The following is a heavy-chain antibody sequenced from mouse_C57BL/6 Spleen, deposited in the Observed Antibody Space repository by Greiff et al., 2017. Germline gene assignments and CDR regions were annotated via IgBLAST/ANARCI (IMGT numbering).Heavy chain of an antibody. CDR3: ASPSAGYRYYAMDD. D-gene: IGHD3-2*02. J-gene: IGHJ4*01. CDR1: GFTFSAYG. CDR2: ISSGSSNI. V-gene: IGHV5-17*01. Sequence: EVQLVESGGGLVKPGGSLKLSCAASGFTFSAYGMHWVRQAPEKGLEWVAYISSGSSNIYYADTVKGRFTISRDNAKNTLFLQMTSLRSEDTAMYYCASPSAGYRYYAMDDWGQGASVTVSS.